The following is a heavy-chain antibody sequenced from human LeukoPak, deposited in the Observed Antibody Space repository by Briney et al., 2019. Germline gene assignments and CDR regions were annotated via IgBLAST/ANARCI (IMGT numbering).Heavy chain of an antibody. CDR1: GGSFSGYY. CDR2: INHSGST. Sequence: SETLSLTCAVYGGSFSGYYWSWIRQPPGKGLEWIGEINHSGSTNYNPSLRSRVTISVDTSKNQFSLKLSSVTAADTAVYYCASMLGVAAAGTGHYYYGMDVWGQGTTVTVSS. D-gene: IGHD6-13*01. CDR3: ASMLGVAAAGTGHYYYGMDV. V-gene: IGHV4-34*01. J-gene: IGHJ6*02.